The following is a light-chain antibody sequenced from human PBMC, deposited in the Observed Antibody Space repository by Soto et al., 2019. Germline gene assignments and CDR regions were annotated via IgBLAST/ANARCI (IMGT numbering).Light chain of an antibody. CDR3: CSYAGDYV. Sequence: QSALTQPASVSGSPGQSITISCTGTSSDVGSYNLVSWYQQHPGKAPKLMIYEGSKRPSGVSNRFSGSKSGNTASLTISGLQAEDEADYYCCSYAGDYVFGTGTKLTVL. V-gene: IGLV2-23*01. CDR2: EGS. J-gene: IGLJ1*01. CDR1: SSDVGSYNL.